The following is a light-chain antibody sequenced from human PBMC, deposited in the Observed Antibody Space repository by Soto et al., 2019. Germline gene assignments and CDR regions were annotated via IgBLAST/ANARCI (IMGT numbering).Light chain of an antibody. CDR2: EGN. Sequence: QSVLAQPASVSGSPGQSITISCTGTSSDVGISNLVSWYQQHPGKAPKLKIYEGNKRPSGVSHRFSGSKSGNAASLTISGLQAEDEAEYHCCSYAGSNTVLFAGGTKVTVL. J-gene: IGLJ2*01. V-gene: IGLV2-23*03. CDR3: CSYAGSNTVL. CDR1: SSDVGISNL.